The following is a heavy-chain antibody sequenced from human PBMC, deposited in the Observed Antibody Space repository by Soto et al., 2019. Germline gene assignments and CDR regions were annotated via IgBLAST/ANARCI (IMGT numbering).Heavy chain of an antibody. V-gene: IGHV3-30*18. J-gene: IGHJ6*02. CDR1: GFTFSSYG. Sequence: PGGSLRLSCAASGFTFSSYGMHWVRQAPGKGLEWVAVISYDGSNKYYADSVKGRFTISRDNSKNTLYLQMNSLRAEDTAVYYCAKVFRSYYYGMDVWGQGTTVTVSS. CDR2: ISYDGSNK. CDR3: AKVFRSYYYGMDV.